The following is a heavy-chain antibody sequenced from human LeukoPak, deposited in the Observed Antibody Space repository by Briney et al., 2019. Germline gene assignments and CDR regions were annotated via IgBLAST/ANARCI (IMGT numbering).Heavy chain of an antibody. J-gene: IGHJ4*02. D-gene: IGHD5-18*01. Sequence: GESLKISCKGSGYTFTTYWIGWVRQMPGKGLEWIGLIYPGDSDTKYSPSFQGQVTISADKSISTAYLQWSSLKASDTAMYYCVRGRYSFGLTKGHFGYWGQGTLVTVSS. V-gene: IGHV5-51*01. CDR1: GYTFTTYW. CDR3: VRGRYSFGLTKGHFGY. CDR2: IYPGDSDT.